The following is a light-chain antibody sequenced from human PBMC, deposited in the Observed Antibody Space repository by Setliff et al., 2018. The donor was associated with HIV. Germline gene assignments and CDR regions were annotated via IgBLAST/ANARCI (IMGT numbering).Light chain of an antibody. CDR1: SSNIGADYD. Sequence: QSVLTQPPSVSGAPGQRVTISCTGGSSNIGADYDVHWYQQLPGTAPKLLINGNTNRPSGVPDRFSASKSGTSASLAISGRQAEDEADYYCQSFDNSLDGDVVGAGTKVTVL. CDR2: GNT. CDR3: QSFDNSLDGDV. J-gene: IGLJ1*01. V-gene: IGLV1-40*01.